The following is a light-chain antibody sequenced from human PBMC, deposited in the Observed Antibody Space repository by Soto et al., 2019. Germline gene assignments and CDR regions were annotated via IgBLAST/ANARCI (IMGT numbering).Light chain of an antibody. CDR3: GTWDSSLSAVV. CDR2: DSN. CDR1: SSNIGNNY. V-gene: IGLV1-51*01. J-gene: IGLJ2*01. Sequence: QSVLTQPPSVSAAPGQMVTISCSGSSSNIGNNYVSWYQQLPGTAPKLLIYDSNKRPSGIPDRFSGSKSGTSATLGITGLQTGDEADYYCGTWDSSLSAVVFGGGTKLTVL.